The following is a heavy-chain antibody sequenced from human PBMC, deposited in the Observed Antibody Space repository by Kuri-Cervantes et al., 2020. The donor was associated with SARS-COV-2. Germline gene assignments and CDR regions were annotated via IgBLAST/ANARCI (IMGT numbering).Heavy chain of an antibody. CDR3: ARVSHRGSGYQNPPDY. Sequence: SQTLSLTCAVYGGSYSGYYWSWIRQPPGKGLEWIGGINHSGSTNYNPSLKSRVTISVDTSKNQFSLKLSSVTAADTAVYYCARVSHRGSGYQNPPDYWGQGTLVTVSS. V-gene: IGHV4-34*01. J-gene: IGHJ4*02. CDR1: GGSYSGYY. D-gene: IGHD3-3*01. CDR2: INHSGST.